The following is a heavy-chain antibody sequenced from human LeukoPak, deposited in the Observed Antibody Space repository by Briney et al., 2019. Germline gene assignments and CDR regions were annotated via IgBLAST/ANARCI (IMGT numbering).Heavy chain of an antibody. D-gene: IGHD2-2*01. Sequence: PSETLSLTCTVSGGSISSGGYYWSWIRQHPGKGLEWIGYIYYSGSTYYNPSLKSRVTISVDTSKNQFSLKLSSVTAADTAVYYCASGLVPAAPALFDYWGQGTLVTVSS. V-gene: IGHV4-31*03. CDR2: IYYSGST. CDR1: GGSISSGGYY. J-gene: IGHJ4*02. CDR3: ASGLVPAAPALFDY.